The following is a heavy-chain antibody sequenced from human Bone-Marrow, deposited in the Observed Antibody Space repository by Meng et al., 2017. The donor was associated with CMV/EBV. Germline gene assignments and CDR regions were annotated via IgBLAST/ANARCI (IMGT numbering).Heavy chain of an antibody. CDR3: ARTLGYCSSTSCYTEYYFDY. CDR1: GFTFSSYT. CDR2: IQSGSWRT. V-gene: IGHV3-23*03. J-gene: IGHJ4*02. D-gene: IGHD2-2*02. Sequence: GESLKISCAASGFTFSSYTMNWVRQAPGKGLEWVSVIQSGSWRTYYADSVKGRFTISRDNAKNSLYLQMNSLRAEDTALYYCARTLGYCSSTSCYTEYYFDYWGQGTLVTVSS.